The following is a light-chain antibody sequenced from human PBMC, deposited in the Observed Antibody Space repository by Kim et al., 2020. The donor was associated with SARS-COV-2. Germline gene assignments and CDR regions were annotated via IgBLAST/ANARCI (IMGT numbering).Light chain of an antibody. J-gene: IGKJ5*01. CDR1: QSVSSY. Sequence: FSPGERATLSCRASQSVSSYLAWYQQKPGQAPRLLIYDSSNRATGIPARFSGSGSGTDFTLTISSLEPEDFAVYYCQQRSNWPITFGQGTRLEIK. CDR2: DSS. CDR3: QQRSNWPIT. V-gene: IGKV3-11*01.